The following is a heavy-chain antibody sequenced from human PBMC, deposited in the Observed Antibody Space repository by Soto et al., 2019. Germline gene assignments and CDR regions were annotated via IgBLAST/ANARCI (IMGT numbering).Heavy chain of an antibody. CDR1: GCTFTSYG. D-gene: IGHD3-22*01. J-gene: IGHJ4*02. V-gene: IGHV1-18*01. CDR2: VSAYNGNT. CDR3: AGAPYYYDSSGYYPIDY. Sequence: ASVKVSCKASGCTFTSYGISWVRQAPGQGLEWMGWVSAYNGNTNYAQKLQGRVTMTTDTSTSTAYMELRSLRSDDTAVYYCAGAPYYYDSSGYYPIDYWGQGTLVTVSS.